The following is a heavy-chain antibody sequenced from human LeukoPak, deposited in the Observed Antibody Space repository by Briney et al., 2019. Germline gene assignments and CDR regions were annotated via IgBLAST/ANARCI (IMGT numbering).Heavy chain of an antibody. V-gene: IGHV1-18*01. CDR1: GYTFTTYG. D-gene: IGHD6-19*01. J-gene: IGHJ3*02. CDR2: ISPYNGNT. CDR3: AREAPVAAGSDAFDI. Sequence: ASVKVSCKASGYTFTTYGISWMRQAPGQGLEWMGWISPYNGNTKYAQKLQGRVTMTTDTSTSTAYMELTSLRSDDTAVYYCAREAPVAAGSDAFDIWGQGTMVTASS.